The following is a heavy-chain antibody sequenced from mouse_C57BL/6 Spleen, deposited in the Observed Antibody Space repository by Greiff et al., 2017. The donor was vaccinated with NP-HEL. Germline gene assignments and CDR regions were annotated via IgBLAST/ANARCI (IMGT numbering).Heavy chain of an antibody. CDR2: INPSSGYT. D-gene: IGHD2-1*01. CDR1: GYTFTSYW. V-gene: IGHV1-7*01. CDR3: ARGDYGNYVPFDY. Sequence: QVQLQQSGAELAKPGASVKLSCKASGYTFTSYWMHWVKQRPGQGLEWIGYINPSSGYTKYNQKFKDKATLTADKSSSTAYMQLSILTYEDSAVYYCARGDYGNYVPFDYWGQGTTLTVSS. J-gene: IGHJ2*01.